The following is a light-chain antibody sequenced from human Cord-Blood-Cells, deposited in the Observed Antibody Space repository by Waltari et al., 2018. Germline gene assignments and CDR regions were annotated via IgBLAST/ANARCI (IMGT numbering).Light chain of an antibody. V-gene: IGLV1-47*01. J-gene: IGLJ3*02. CDR1: SSNIGSNY. CDR3: AAWEDSLSGPWV. CDR2: RNN. Sequence: QSVLTQPPSASGTPGQRVTISCSGSSSNIGSNYVYWYQPLPGTAPKLLIYRNNQRPSGVPDLFSGSKSCTSASLSISGLRSEDEADYYCAAWEDSLSGPWVFGGGTKLTVL.